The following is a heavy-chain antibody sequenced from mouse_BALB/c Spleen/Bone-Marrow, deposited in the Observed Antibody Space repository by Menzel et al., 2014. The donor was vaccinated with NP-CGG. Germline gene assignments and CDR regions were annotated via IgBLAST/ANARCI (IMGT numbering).Heavy chain of an antibody. Sequence: VQLQQSGAELVKSGASVKLSCTASGFNIKDTYMHWVKQRPEQGLEWIGRIDPANGNTKYDPKFQGKATITADTSSNTAYLQLSSRTSEDTAVYYCASYVYGYYFGYWGQGTTLTVSS. CDR3: ASYVYGYYFGY. J-gene: IGHJ2*01. V-gene: IGHV14-3*02. CDR2: IDPANGNT. D-gene: IGHD2-2*01. CDR1: GFNIKDTY.